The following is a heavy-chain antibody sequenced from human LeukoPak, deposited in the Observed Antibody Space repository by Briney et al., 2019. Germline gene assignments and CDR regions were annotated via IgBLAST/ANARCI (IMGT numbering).Heavy chain of an antibody. J-gene: IGHJ4*02. CDR1: GGFITSGSYY. CDR3: ARGRLGDSFDY. Sequence: PSETLSLTCIVSGGFITSGSYYWNWIRQPAGKGLEWIGRIYSSGSTNYNPSLKSRVTISVDTSKNQFSLNLNSVTAADTAVYYCARGRLGDSFDYWGQGILVTVSS. V-gene: IGHV4-61*02. D-gene: IGHD3-16*01. CDR2: IYSSGST.